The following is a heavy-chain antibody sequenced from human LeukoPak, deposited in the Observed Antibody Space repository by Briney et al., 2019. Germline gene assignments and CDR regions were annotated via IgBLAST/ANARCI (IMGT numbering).Heavy chain of an antibody. J-gene: IGHJ5*02. V-gene: IGHV4-34*01. D-gene: IGHD3-16*01. Sequence: SETLSLTCAVYGGSFSGYYWSWIRQPPGKGLEWIGEINHSGSTNYNPSLKSRVTISVDTSKNQFSLKLSSVTAADTAVYYCARAFGSGFDPWGQGTLVTVSS. CDR3: ARAFGSGFDP. CDR1: GGSFSGYY. CDR2: INHSGST.